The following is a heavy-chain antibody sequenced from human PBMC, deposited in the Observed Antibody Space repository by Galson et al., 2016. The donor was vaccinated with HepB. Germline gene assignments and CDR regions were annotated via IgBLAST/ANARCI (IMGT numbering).Heavy chain of an antibody. D-gene: IGHD2-2*01. V-gene: IGHV3-21*01. CDR2: ISSRSYI. J-gene: IGHJ4*02. CDR3: ATGVGYCVSTNCYADY. CDR1: GFTFSSYT. Sequence: SLRLSCAASGFTFSSYTMNWVRQAPGKGLEWVSSISSRSYIYYADSVKGRFTISRDNAKNSLYLQMNSLRAEDTAGYYCATGVGYCVSTNCYADYWGQGTLVTVSS.